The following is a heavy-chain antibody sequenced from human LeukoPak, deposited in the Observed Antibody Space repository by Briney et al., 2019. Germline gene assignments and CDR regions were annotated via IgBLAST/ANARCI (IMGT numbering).Heavy chain of an antibody. D-gene: IGHD3-22*01. CDR2: ISGSGGST. V-gene: IGHV3-23*01. CDR1: EFTFSSYN. CDR3: AKDPHKYYYDSSGYYYYFDY. J-gene: IGHJ4*02. Sequence: GGSLRLSCAASEFTFSSYNMNWVRQAPGKGLEWVSAISGSGGSTYYADSVKGRFTISRDNSKNTLYLQMNSLRAEDTAVYYCAKDPHKYYYDSSGYYYYFDYWGQGTLVTVSS.